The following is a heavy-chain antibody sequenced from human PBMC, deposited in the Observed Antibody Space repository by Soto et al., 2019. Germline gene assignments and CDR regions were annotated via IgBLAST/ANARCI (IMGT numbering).Heavy chain of an antibody. D-gene: IGHD5-12*01. Sequence: EVPLVESGGGLIQPGGSLRLSCAASGFTVSSNYMSWVRQAPGKGLEWVSLIYSGGTTYYADSVKGRFTISRDNSKNTLYLQMNSVRAEDTAVYYCARQQVATPYWYFDLWGHGTLVTVSS. V-gene: IGHV3-53*01. CDR1: GFTVSSNY. J-gene: IGHJ2*01. CDR3: ARQQVATPYWYFDL. CDR2: IYSGGTT.